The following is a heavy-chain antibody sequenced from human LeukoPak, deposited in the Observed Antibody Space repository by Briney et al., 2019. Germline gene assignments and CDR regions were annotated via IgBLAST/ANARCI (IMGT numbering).Heavy chain of an antibody. V-gene: IGHV1-18*01. D-gene: IGHD6-13*01. CDR1: GYTFTSYG. J-gene: IGHJ4*02. Sequence: ASVKVSCKASGYTFTSYGISWVRQAPGQGLEWMGWISAYNGNTNYAQKLQGRVTMTTDTSTSTAYMELRSLRSDDTAMYYCAREPRLGSSWNYFDYWGQGTLVTVSS. CDR2: ISAYNGNT. CDR3: AREPRLGSSWNYFDY.